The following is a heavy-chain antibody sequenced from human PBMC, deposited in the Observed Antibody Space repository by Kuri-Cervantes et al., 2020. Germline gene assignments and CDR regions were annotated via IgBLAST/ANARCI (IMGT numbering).Heavy chain of an antibody. Sequence: ASVKVSCKVSGYTLTELSMHWVRQAPGQGLEWMGWISAYNGNTNYAQKLQGRVTMTTDTSTSTAYMELRSLRSDDTAVYYCARDHKRTYYYGSGSPMSHWGQGTPVTVSS. CDR3: ARDHKRTYYYGSGSPMSH. CDR2: ISAYNGNT. CDR1: GYTLTELS. J-gene: IGHJ4*02. D-gene: IGHD3-10*01. V-gene: IGHV1-18*01.